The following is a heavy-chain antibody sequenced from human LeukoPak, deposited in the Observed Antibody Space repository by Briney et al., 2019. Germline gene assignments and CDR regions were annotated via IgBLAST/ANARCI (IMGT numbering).Heavy chain of an antibody. CDR2: IYYSGST. CDR3: ARGPMVRGVYYFDP. Sequence: SQTLSLTCTVSGGSISSGGCYWSWIRQHPGKGLEWIGYIYYSGSTYYNPSLKSRVTISVDTSKNQFSLKLSSVTAADTAVYYCARGPMVRGVYYFDPWGQGTLVTVSS. CDR1: GGSISSGGCY. V-gene: IGHV4-31*03. J-gene: IGHJ5*02. D-gene: IGHD3-10*01.